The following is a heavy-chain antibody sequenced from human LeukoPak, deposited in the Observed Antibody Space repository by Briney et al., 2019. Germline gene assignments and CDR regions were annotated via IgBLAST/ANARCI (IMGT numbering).Heavy chain of an antibody. Sequence: ASVKVSCKASGYTFTGYYMHWVRQAPGQGLEWMGWINPNSGGTNYAQKFQGRVTMTRDTSISTAYMELNRLRSDDTAVYYCARRPMTTVTYYYYYYYMDVWGKGTTVTVSS. CDR3: ARRPMTTVTYYYYYYYMDV. J-gene: IGHJ6*03. D-gene: IGHD4-17*01. CDR2: INPNSGGT. V-gene: IGHV1-2*02. CDR1: GYTFTGYY.